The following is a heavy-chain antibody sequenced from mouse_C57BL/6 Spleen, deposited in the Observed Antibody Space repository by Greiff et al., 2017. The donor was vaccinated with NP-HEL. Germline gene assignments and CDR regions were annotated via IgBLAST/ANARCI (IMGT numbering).Heavy chain of an antibody. J-gene: IGHJ4*01. Sequence: EVQLQQSVAELVRPGASVKLSCTASGFNIKNTYMHWVKQRPEQGLEWIGRIDPANGNTKYAPKFQGKATITADTSSNTAYLQLSSLTSEDTASYYCARTIYYYGSSSYAMDYWGQGTSVTVSS. CDR3: ARTIYYYGSSSYAMDY. D-gene: IGHD1-1*01. V-gene: IGHV14-3*01. CDR1: GFNIKNTY. CDR2: IDPANGNT.